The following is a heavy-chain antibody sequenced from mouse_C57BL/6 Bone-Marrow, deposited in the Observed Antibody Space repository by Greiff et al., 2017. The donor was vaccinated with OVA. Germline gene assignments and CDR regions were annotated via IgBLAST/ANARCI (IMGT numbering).Heavy chain of an antibody. CDR3: TREGLSNSY. D-gene: IGHD1-1*02. J-gene: IGHJ2*01. Sequence: DVMLVESGEGLVKPGGSLKLSCAASGFTFSSYAMSWVRQTPEKRLEWVAYISSGGDYIYYADTVKGRFTISRDNARNTLYLQMSSLKSEDTAMYYCTREGLSNSYWGQGTTLTVSS. V-gene: IGHV5-9-1*02. CDR2: ISSGGDYI. CDR1: GFTFSSYA.